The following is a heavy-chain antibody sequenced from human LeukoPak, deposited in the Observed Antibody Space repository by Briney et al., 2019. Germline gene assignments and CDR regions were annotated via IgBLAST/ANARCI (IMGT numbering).Heavy chain of an antibody. J-gene: IGHJ5*02. CDR3: TSCYSDWFDP. D-gene: IGHD2-21*02. CDR2: IYYSGST. Sequence: SETLSLTCTVSGGSISGSSYYWGWIRQPPGKGLEWIGSIYYSGSTSYNPSLKSRVTISVDTSKNQFSLKLSSVTAADSAVYYCTSCYSDWFDPWGQGTLVTVSS. V-gene: IGHV4-39*01. CDR1: GGSISGSSYY.